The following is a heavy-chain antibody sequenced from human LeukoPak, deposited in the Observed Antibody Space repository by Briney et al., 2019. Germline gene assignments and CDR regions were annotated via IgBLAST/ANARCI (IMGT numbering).Heavy chain of an antibody. J-gene: IGHJ3*02. D-gene: IGHD3-22*01. CDR2: IIPIFGTA. CDR1: GGTFSSYA. CDR3: ARGITMIVVAPFDI. V-gene: IGHV1-69*06. Sequence: SVKVSCKASGGTFSSYAISWVRQAPGQGLEWMGGIIPIFGTANYAQKFQGRVTITADKSTSTAYMELSSLRSEDTAVYYCARGITMIVVAPFDIWGQGTMVTVSS.